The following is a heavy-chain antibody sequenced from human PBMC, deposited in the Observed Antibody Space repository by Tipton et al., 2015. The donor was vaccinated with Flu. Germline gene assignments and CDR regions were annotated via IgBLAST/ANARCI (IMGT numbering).Heavy chain of an antibody. CDR3: ARSTYHYGSGSSDY. V-gene: IGHV4-38-2*01. J-gene: IGHJ4*02. D-gene: IGHD3-10*01. CDR2: ISHSGRT. Sequence: TLSLTCSVSGYSIRSAYYWGWIRQPPGKGLEWIGCISHSGRTYYNPSLKSRVTISVDTAKNQFSQRLSSVTAADTAVYYCARSTYHYGSGSSDYWGQGTLVTVSS. CDR1: GYSIRSAYY.